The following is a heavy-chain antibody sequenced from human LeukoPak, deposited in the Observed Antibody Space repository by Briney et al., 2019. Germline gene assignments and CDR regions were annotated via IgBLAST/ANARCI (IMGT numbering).Heavy chain of an antibody. Sequence: GGSLRLSCAASGFTFSSYSMNWVRQAPGKGLEWVSSISSSSSYIYYADSVKGRFTISRDNAKNSLYLQMNSLRAEDTAVYYCARDWASVAAKNNWFGPWGQGTLVTVSS. V-gene: IGHV3-21*01. D-gene: IGHD2-15*01. CDR2: ISSSSSYI. J-gene: IGHJ5*02. CDR1: GFTFSSYS. CDR3: ARDWASVAAKNNWFGP.